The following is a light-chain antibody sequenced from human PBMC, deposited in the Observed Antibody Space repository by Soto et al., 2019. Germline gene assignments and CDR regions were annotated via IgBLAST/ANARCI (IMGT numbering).Light chain of an antibody. J-gene: IGKJ5*01. CDR3: QQYDNL. CDR1: QGISSY. CDR2: DAS. V-gene: IGKV1-33*01. Sequence: DIQMTQSPSTLSASVGDRVTITCRASQGISSYLAWYQQKPGKAPKLLIYDASNLETGVPSRFSGSGSGTDFTFTISSLQPEDIATYYCQQYDNLFGQGTRLEI.